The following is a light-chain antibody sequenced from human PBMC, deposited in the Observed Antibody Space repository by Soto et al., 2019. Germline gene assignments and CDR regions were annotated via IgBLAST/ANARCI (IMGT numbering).Light chain of an antibody. CDR3: SSYAGNNNVV. Sequence: QSALTQPPSASGSPGQSVTFSCTGTSRDVGAYNYVSWYQQHPGKAPKLMIYEVTKRPSGVPDRFSGSKSGNTASLTVSGLQAEDEADYFCSSYAGNNNVVFGGGTKRTVL. V-gene: IGLV2-8*01. CDR2: EVT. CDR1: SRDVGAYNY. J-gene: IGLJ2*01.